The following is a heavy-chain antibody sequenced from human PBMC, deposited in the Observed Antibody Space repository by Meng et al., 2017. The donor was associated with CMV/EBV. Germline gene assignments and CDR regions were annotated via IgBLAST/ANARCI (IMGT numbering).Heavy chain of an antibody. Sequence: SETLSLTCTVSGYSISSGYYWGWIRQPPGKGLEWIGSIYHSGSTYYNPSLKIRVTISVDTSKNQFSLKLSSVTAADTAVYYCARDGGAWGELYYYGMDVWGQETTVTVSS. CDR2: IYHSGST. V-gene: IGHV4-38-2*02. CDR1: GYSISSGYY. D-gene: IGHD2-15*01. J-gene: IGHJ6*02. CDR3: ARDGGAWGELYYYGMDV.